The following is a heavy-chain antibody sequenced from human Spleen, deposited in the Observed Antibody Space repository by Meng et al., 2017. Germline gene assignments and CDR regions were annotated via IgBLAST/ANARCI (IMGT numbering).Heavy chain of an antibody. CDR2: IYSGGNT. CDR1: GFTVSHNY. V-gene: IGHV3-53*05. CDR3: ARVGYYYDSSGYIYRAFDI. D-gene: IGHD3-22*01. J-gene: IGHJ3*02. Sequence: GESLKISCAASGFTVSHNYMSWVRQAPGKGLEWVSVIYSGGNTYYADSVKGRFTISRDNSKNTVFLQINSLRVEDTAVYYCARVGYYYDSSGYIYRAFDIWGQGTMVTVSS.